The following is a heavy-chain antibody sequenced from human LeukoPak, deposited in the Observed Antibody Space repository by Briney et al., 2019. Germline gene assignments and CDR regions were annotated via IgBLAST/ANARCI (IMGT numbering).Heavy chain of an antibody. D-gene: IGHD7-27*01. V-gene: IGHV3-15*01. CDR2: IKSKTDGGTT. J-gene: IGHJ4*02. Sequence: GGSLRLSCAASGFSFRSTWMSWVRQAPGKGLEWVGRIKSKTDGGTTDYAAPVKGRFTISRDDSKTTLYLEMNSLKTEDTAVYYCMGISFWGQGTLVTVSS. CDR1: GFSFRSTW. CDR3: MGISF.